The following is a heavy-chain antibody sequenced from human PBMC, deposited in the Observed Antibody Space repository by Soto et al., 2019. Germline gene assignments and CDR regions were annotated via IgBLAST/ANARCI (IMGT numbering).Heavy chain of an antibody. CDR3: ARRERGGSFED. J-gene: IGHJ4*02. Sequence: SVKALCKDSGYSFTNYYIHKFRLAPGQGREWMGYFNPKNGGTSHEQRFQGRVTMTMNTSLRTVYMELRSLTTEGRAVYFCARRERGGSFEDSGQGTMVTVSS. CDR1: GYSFTNYY. CDR2: FNPKNGGT. D-gene: IGHD1-1*01. V-gene: IGHV1-2*02.